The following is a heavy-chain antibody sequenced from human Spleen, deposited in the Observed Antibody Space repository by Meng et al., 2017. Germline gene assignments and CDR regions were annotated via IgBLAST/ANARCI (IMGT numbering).Heavy chain of an antibody. CDR3: ARGPTTMAHDFDY. Sequence: SETLSLTFVVSGGSFSDYYWSWIRQPPGKGLEWIGEINHSGSTNYNPSPESRATISVDTSQNNLSLKLSSVTAADSAVYCCARGPTTMAHDFDYWGQGTLVTVSS. V-gene: IGHV4-34*01. CDR1: GGSFSDYY. CDR2: INHSGST. J-gene: IGHJ4*02. D-gene: IGHD4-11*01.